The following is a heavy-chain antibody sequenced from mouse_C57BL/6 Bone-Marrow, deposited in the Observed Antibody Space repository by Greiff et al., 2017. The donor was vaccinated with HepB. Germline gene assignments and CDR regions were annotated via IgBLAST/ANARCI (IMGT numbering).Heavy chain of an antibody. J-gene: IGHJ4*01. D-gene: IGHD1-1*01. Sequence: VQLQQPGAELVRPGTSVKLSCKASGYTFTSYWMHWVKQRPGQGLEWIGVIDPSDSYTNYNQKFKGKATLTVDTSSSTAYMQLSSLTSEDSAVYYCARDATTVVASMDYWGQGTSVTVSS. CDR3: ARDATTVVASMDY. CDR1: GYTFTSYW. CDR2: IDPSDSYT. V-gene: IGHV1-59*01.